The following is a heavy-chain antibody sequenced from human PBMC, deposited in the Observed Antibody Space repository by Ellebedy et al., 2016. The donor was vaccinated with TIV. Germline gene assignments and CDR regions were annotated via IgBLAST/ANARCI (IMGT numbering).Heavy chain of an antibody. CDR3: ARSWSDGELFYYYYGMDV. D-gene: IGHD1-26*01. CDR1: GYTFTSYY. CDR2: INPSGGST. V-gene: IGHV1-46*01. Sequence: ASVKVSXXASGYTFTSYYMHWVRQAPGQGLEWMGIINPSGGSTSYAQKFQGRVTMTRDTSTSTVYMELSSLRSEDTAVYYCARSWSDGELFYYYYGMDVWGQGTTVTVSS. J-gene: IGHJ6*02.